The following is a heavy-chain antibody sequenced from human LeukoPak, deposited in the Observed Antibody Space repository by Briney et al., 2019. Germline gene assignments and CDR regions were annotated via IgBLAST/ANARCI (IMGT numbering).Heavy chain of an antibody. CDR1: GYTLTELS. CDR2: FDPEDGET. D-gene: IGHD3-9*01. Sequence: ASVKVSCKVSGYTLTELSMHWVRQAPGKGLEWMGGFDPEDGETIYAQKFQGRVTMTEDTSTDTAYMELSSLRSEDTAVYYCATGPADYDILTGYYDWGQGTLATVSS. CDR3: ATGPADYDILTGYYD. V-gene: IGHV1-24*01. J-gene: IGHJ4*02.